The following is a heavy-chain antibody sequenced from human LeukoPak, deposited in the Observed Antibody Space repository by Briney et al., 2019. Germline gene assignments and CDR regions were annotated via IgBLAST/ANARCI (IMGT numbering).Heavy chain of an antibody. CDR1: GFTFSSYW. D-gene: IGHD2-15*01. J-gene: IGHJ5*02. Sequence: GGSLRLSCAASGFTFSSYWMHWVRQAPGKGPVWVSRINNDGSGTTYADSVKGRFTISRDDAKNTLYLQMNSLRAEDTAVYYCVRGGESTWSWGQGTLVTVSS. CDR2: INNDGSGT. V-gene: IGHV3-74*01. CDR3: VRGGESTWS.